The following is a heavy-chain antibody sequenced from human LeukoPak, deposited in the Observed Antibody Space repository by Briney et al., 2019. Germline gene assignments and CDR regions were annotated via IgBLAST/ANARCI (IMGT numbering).Heavy chain of an antibody. Sequence: GGSLRLSCAASGFTFSNAWMSWVRQAPGKGLEWVGRIKSKTDGGTTDYAAPVKGRFTTSRDDSKNTLYLQMNSLKTEDTAVYYCTTGLGDTTGSYYYYYMDVWGKGTTVTVSS. J-gene: IGHJ6*03. CDR3: TTGLGDTTGSYYYYYMDV. CDR2: IKSKTDGGTT. V-gene: IGHV3-15*01. CDR1: GFTFSNAW. D-gene: IGHD1-26*01.